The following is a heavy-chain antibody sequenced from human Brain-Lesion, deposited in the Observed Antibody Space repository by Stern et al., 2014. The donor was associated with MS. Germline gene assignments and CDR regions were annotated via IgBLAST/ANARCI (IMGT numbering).Heavy chain of an antibody. CDR1: GGSVSSTSYA. CDR2: IYYSGNT. V-gene: IGHV4-39*01. D-gene: IGHD2-15*01. J-gene: IGHJ5*02. Sequence: QVQLQESGPGLVKPSETLSLTCTVAGGSVSSTSYAWAWIRQPPGKGLEWIGTIYYSGNTYYSPSLKSRLTISLDPHKNQFSLQLRSVTAADTAVYYCAGEEDIRYCSGGSCTGNWFDPWGQGTLVTVSS. CDR3: AGEEDIRYCSGGSCTGNWFDP.